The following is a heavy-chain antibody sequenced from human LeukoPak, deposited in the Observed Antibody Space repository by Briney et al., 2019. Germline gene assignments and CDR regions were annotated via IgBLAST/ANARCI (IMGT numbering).Heavy chain of an antibody. CDR3: ARDYDRYYMDV. J-gene: IGHJ6*03. CDR1: GFTFSSYW. CDR2: INREGSST. Sequence: GGSLRLSCAASGFTFSSYWIHWVRHAPGKGLGWVSRINREGSSTSYADSVKGRFTISRDNAKNTLYLQMNSLRAEDTAVYYCARDYDRYYMDVWGKGTTVTVSS. V-gene: IGHV3-74*01. D-gene: IGHD3-3*01.